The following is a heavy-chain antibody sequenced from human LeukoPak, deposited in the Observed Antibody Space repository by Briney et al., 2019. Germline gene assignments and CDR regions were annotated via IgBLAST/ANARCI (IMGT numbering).Heavy chain of an antibody. V-gene: IGHV3-7*01. CDR2: IKQDGSEK. J-gene: IGHJ3*02. CDR3: ARSLRRTFRFSGYDSHAFDI. D-gene: IGHD5-12*01. Sequence: GGSLRLSCATSGFTFNSYWMNWVRQAPWKGLEWVANIKQDGSEKYYVDSVKGRFTISRDNAKNSLYLQMNSLRAEDTALYYCARSLRRTFRFSGYDSHAFDIWGQGTVVTVSS. CDR1: GFTFNSYW.